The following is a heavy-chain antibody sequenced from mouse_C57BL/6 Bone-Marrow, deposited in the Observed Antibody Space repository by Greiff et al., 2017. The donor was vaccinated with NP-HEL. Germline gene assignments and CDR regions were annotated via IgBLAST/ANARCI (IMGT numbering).Heavy chain of an antibody. CDR1: GYSITSDY. Sequence: EVNVVESGPGLAKPSQTLSLTCSVTGYSITSDYWNWIRKFPGNKLEYMGYISYSGSTYYNPSLKSRISITRDTSKNQYYLQLNSVTTEDTATYYCARCYGSSYDWFAYWGQGTLVTVSA. CDR3: ARCYGSSYDWFAY. J-gene: IGHJ3*01. CDR2: ISYSGST. V-gene: IGHV3-8*01. D-gene: IGHD1-1*01.